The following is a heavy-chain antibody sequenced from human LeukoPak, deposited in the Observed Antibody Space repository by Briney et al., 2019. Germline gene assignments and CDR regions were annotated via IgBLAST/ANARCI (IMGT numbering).Heavy chain of an antibody. J-gene: IGHJ4*02. CDR2: IIPIFGTA. V-gene: IGHV1-69*13. Sequence: ASVKVSCKASGGTFSSYAISWVRQAPGQGLEWMGGIIPIFGTANYAQKFQGRVTITADESTSTAYMELSSLRSEDTAVYYCARSNLYSGSYYDMYYFDYWGQGTLVTVSS. CDR3: ARSNLYSGSYYDMYYFDY. D-gene: IGHD1-26*01. CDR1: GGTFSSYA.